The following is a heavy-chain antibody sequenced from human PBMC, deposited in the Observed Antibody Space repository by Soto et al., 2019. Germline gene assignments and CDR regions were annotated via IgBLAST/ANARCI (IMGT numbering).Heavy chain of an antibody. Sequence: QVQLQESGPGLVKPSQTLSLTCTVSGGSISSGDYYWSWIRQPPGKGLEWIGYIYHRGSTYYNPSLKSRGTTPAETSQNKFALKPTAVAAADTAVYYCARERPEGARLDPWGQGTLVTVSS. D-gene: IGHD6-6*01. CDR1: GGSISSGDYY. CDR2: IYHRGST. V-gene: IGHV4-30-4*01. J-gene: IGHJ5*02. CDR3: ARERPEGARLDP.